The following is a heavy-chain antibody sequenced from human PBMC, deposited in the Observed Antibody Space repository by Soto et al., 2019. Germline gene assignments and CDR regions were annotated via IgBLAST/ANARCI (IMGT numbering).Heavy chain of an antibody. V-gene: IGHV3-23*01. Sequence: EVQLLESGGGLVQPGESLRLSCAASGFTFSSYAMTWVRQAPGKGLEWVSSISGSGDYTYFADSVKGRFTISRDNSKDTLYLQMGSLRVEDTGIYYCAKDSRSHPRGWFDPWGQGTLVTVSS. CDR2: ISGSGDYT. CDR1: GFTFSSYA. J-gene: IGHJ5*02. CDR3: AKDSRSHPRGWFDP. D-gene: IGHD2-15*01.